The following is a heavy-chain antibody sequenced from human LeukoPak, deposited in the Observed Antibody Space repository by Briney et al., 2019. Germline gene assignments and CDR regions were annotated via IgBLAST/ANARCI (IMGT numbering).Heavy chain of an antibody. D-gene: IGHD6-13*01. J-gene: IGHJ6*03. Sequence: GGSLRLSCAASGFTFSSYWMSWVRQAPGKGLEWVANIKQDGSEKYYVDSVKGRFTISRDNAKNSPYLQMNGLRAEDTAVYYCVRDLSSSSWYYYYYYMDVWGKGTTVTISS. V-gene: IGHV3-7*01. CDR3: VRDLSSSSWYYYYYYMDV. CDR1: GFTFSSYW. CDR2: IKQDGSEK.